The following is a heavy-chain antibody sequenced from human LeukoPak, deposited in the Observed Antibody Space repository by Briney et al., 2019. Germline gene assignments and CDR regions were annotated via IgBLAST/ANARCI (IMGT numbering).Heavy chain of an antibody. CDR1: GGSFSGNY. CDR2: INHSGST. D-gene: IGHD3-10*01. CDR3: ARGDYYGSGRLRGWFDP. Sequence: SETLSLTCAVYGGSFSGNYWSWIRQPPGKGLEWIGEINHSGSTNYNPSLKSRVTISVDTSKNQFSLKLTSVTAADTAVYYCARGDYYGSGRLRGWFDPWGQGTLVTVSS. V-gene: IGHV4-34*01. J-gene: IGHJ5*02.